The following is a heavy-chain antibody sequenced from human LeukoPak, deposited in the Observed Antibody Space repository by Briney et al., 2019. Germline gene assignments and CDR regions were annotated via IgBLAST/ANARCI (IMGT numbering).Heavy chain of an antibody. Sequence: SVKVSCKASGYTFTSYGISWVRQAPGQGLEWMGGIIPIFGTANYAQKFQGRVTITADESTSTAYMELSSLRSEDAAVYYCARLEITTVTTSDYWGQGTLVTVSS. CDR1: GYTFTSYG. V-gene: IGHV1-69*13. D-gene: IGHD4-17*01. CDR2: IIPIFGTA. CDR3: ARLEITTVTTSDY. J-gene: IGHJ4*02.